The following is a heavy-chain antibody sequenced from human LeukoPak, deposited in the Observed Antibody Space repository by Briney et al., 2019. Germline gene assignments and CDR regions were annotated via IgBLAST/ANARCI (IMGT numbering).Heavy chain of an antibody. Sequence: GGSLRLSCAASRVTFSTYTMSWVRQAPGKGLEWVSSITGSSSYIYYADSVKGRFTISRDNAKNSLYLQMNSLRAEDTAVYYCARNRITIFGVVIPEAFDIWGQGTMVTVSS. CDR3: ARNRITIFGVVIPEAFDI. CDR1: RVTFSTYT. V-gene: IGHV3-21*01. J-gene: IGHJ3*02. D-gene: IGHD3-3*01. CDR2: ITGSSSYI.